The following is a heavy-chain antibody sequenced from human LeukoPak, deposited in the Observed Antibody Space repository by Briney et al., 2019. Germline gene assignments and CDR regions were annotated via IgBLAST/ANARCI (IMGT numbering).Heavy chain of an antibody. Sequence: SETLSLTCTVSGGSISSYYWSWIRQPPGKGLEWIGYIYYSGSTNYNPSLKSRVTISVDTSKNQFSLKLSSVTAADTAVYYCARGPSVRYGSSPGAFDIWGQGTMVTVSS. CDR1: GGSISSYY. CDR2: IYYSGST. V-gene: IGHV4-59*01. D-gene: IGHD6-6*01. CDR3: ARGPSVRYGSSPGAFDI. J-gene: IGHJ3*02.